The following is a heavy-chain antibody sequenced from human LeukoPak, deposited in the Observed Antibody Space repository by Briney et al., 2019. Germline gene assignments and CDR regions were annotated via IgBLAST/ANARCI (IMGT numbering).Heavy chain of an antibody. J-gene: IGHJ4*02. Sequence: VVSLGLSCAASGFTFSRYWMSWVRQAPGKGLEWVANINQDGSEKYYVDSVKGRFTISRDNSKKTLYVEMSSLRAEDTAFYFCARESLDCSSISCLDYWGQGTLVTVSS. V-gene: IGHV3-7*01. CDR1: GFTFSRYW. D-gene: IGHD2-2*01. CDR2: INQDGSEK. CDR3: ARESLDCSSISCLDY.